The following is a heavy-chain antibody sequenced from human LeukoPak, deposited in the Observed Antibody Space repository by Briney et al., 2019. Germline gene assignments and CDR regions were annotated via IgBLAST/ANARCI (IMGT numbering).Heavy chain of an antibody. J-gene: IGHJ4*02. CDR2: LSGRGDSK. V-gene: IGHV3-23*01. CDR3: AKDFRDTSMFTDGYFDF. Sequence: GGSLRLSCAASAFSFSNSGMHWVRQAPGKGLEWVSGLSGRGDSKYYAGSVNGRFSISRDNANNRLYLQMNNMRAEDTAVYYCAKDFRDTSMFTDGYFDFWGQGTLVPVSS. CDR1: AFSFSNSG. D-gene: IGHD5-24*01.